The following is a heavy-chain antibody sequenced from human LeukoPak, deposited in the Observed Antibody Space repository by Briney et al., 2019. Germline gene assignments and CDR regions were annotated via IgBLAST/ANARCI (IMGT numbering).Heavy chain of an antibody. Sequence: SETLSLTCPVSGGSISSYYWSCIRQPPGKGLEWNEYIYYSGSTNYNPSLKCRVTISVDTSKNQFSLKLSSVTAADTAVYYCARGIRGSGSYYSILDYYYYGMDVWGQGTTVTVSS. CDR2: IYYSGST. J-gene: IGHJ6*02. CDR1: GGSISSYY. V-gene: IGHV4-59*01. CDR3: ARGIRGSGSYYSILDYYYYGMDV. D-gene: IGHD3-10*01.